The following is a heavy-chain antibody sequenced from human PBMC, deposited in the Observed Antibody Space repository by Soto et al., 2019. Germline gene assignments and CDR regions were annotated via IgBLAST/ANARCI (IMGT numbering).Heavy chain of an antibody. CDR2: INDSGSS. CDR1: GGSFSGYY. J-gene: IGHJ6*03. CDR3: ARGLLVWVGDLSRRGGYYYYMDV. V-gene: IGHV4-34*01. Sequence: QVQLQQWGAGLLKPSETLSLTCAVYGGSFSGYYWSWIRQTPGQGLEWMGEINDSGSSNHNPSLKSPVSILVDTPKNQFSLKLSSVTAAATAVYYCARGLLVWVGDLSRRGGYYYYMDVWGKGTTVTVSS. D-gene: IGHD3-10*01.